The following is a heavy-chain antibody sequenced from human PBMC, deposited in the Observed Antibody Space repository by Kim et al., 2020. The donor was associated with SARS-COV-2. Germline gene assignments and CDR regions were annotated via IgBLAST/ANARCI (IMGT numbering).Heavy chain of an antibody. J-gene: IGHJ6*02. V-gene: IGHV1-69*13. CDR2: IIPIFGTA. CDR3: ARSPYYDFWSGYYTGYYYYGMDV. D-gene: IGHD3-3*01. CDR1: GGTFSSYA. Sequence: SVKVSCKASGGTFSSYAISWVRQAPGQGLEWMGGIIPIFGTANYAQKFQGRVTITADESTSTAYMELSSLRSEDTAVYYCARSPYYDFWSGYYTGYYYYGMDVWGQGTTVTVSS.